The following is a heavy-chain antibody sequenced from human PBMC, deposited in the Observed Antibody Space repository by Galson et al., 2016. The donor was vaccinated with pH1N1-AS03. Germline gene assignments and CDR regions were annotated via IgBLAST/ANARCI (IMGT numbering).Heavy chain of an antibody. CDR2: IYPGDSDT. Sequence: QSGAEVKKPGESLKISCKGSGYSFARYWIGWVRQVPGKGLEWMGVIYPGDSDTRYSPSFQGLVTISVDKTFNTAYLQWGSLEASDTAMYYCARDAGTDYFDHWGQGTLVTVPS. CDR1: GYSFARYW. V-gene: IGHV5-51*01. CDR3: ARDAGTDYFDH. J-gene: IGHJ4*02. D-gene: IGHD6-13*01.